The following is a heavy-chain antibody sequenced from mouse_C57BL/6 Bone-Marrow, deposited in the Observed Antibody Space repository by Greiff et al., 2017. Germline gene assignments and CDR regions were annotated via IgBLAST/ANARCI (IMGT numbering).Heavy chain of an antibody. Sequence: VQLQQSVAELVRPGASVKLSCTASGFNIKNTYMHRVKQRPEQGLEWIGRIDPANGNTKYAPKFQGKATITADTSSNTAYLQLSSLTSEDTAIYYCARVYYDPRYAMDYWGQGTSVTVSS. CDR2: IDPANGNT. CDR1: GFNIKNTY. J-gene: IGHJ4*01. D-gene: IGHD2-4*01. V-gene: IGHV14-3*01. CDR3: ARVYYDPRYAMDY.